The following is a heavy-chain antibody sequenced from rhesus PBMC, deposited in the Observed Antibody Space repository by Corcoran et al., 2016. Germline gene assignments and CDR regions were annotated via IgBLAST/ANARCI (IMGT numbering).Heavy chain of an antibody. Sequence: QVQLQESGPGLVKPSETLSLTSAVSGGSISDDYYWSWIRQPPGKGPEWIGYIHGSGGGTSYNPSRKSRVTISTDASKNQFYLKLSAVTVADTAVYYCARDQPNYRGFDYWGQGVLVTVSS. J-gene: IGHJ4*01. D-gene: IGHD3-16*01. CDR2: IHGSGGGT. V-gene: IGHV4-106*01. CDR1: GGSISDDYY. CDR3: ARDQPNYRGFDY.